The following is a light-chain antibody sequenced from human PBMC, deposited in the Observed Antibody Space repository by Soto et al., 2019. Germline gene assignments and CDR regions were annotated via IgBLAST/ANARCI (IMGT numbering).Light chain of an antibody. CDR1: QSVGGH. CDR2: DTF. Sequence: EIVLTRSPATLSLSPGERGALSCRASQSVGGHLAWYQQKPGQPPRLLIYDTFNRATGIPVRFSGSGSETDFTLTISRLEPEDFAVYFCQQRSSWPETFGQGTKLEIK. CDR3: QQRSSWPET. J-gene: IGKJ2*01. V-gene: IGKV3-11*01.